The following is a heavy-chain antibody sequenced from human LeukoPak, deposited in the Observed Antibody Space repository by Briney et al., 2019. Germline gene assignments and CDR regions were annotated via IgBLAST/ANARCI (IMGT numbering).Heavy chain of an antibody. CDR1: GFTFSSYA. J-gene: IGHJ3*02. CDR2: ISGSDGST. CDR3: AKEGNSYDAFDI. Sequence: GGSLRLSCAASGFTFSSYAMSWVRQAPGKGLEWVSTISGSDGSTYYADSVKGLFTISRDNSKNTLYLQMNSLRAEDTAVYYCAKEGNSYDAFDIWGQGTMVTVSS. V-gene: IGHV3-23*01. D-gene: IGHD2/OR15-2a*01.